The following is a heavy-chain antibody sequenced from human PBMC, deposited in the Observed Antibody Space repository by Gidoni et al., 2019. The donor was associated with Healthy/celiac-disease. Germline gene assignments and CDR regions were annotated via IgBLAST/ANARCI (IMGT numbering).Heavy chain of an antibody. Sequence: EVQLVESGGGLVQPGGSLRLSCAASGFTFSSYWMHWVRQAPGKGLVWVSRINSDGSSTSYADSVKGQFTISRDNAKNTLYLQMNSLRAEDTAVYYCARRYCSGGSCSNYYYGMDVWGQGTTVTVSS. CDR1: GFTFSSYW. J-gene: IGHJ6*02. CDR2: INSDGSST. D-gene: IGHD2-15*01. CDR3: ARRYCSGGSCSNYYYGMDV. V-gene: IGHV3-74*01.